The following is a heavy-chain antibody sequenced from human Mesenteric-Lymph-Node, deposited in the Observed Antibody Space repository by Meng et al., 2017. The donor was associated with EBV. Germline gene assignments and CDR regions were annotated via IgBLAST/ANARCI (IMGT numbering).Heavy chain of an antibody. CDR3: ASPGYPGGVLWFAN. D-gene: IGHD3-10*01. V-gene: IGHV4-34*01. Sequence: GQLQVSAALSLTCAVYGGSSIGFYLSCTRQSPGKGLELIGENNHSGSTNYKPSLKSRVTISLDTSTAQFSLKLSSVTAADTAWYYCASPGYPGGVLWFANWGQGTLVTVSS. CDR1: GGSSIGFY. CDR2: NNHSGST. J-gene: IGHJ4*02.